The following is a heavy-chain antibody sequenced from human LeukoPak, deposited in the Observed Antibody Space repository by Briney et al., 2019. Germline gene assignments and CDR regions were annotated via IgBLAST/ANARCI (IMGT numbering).Heavy chain of an antibody. CDR1: GLTFSSYA. Sequence: GGSLRLSCAASGLTFSSYAMSWARQAPGKGLEWVSLISGSGGSTFFADSVKGRFTISRDNSKNTLFLQMSSLRAEDTAVYYCAKVPILYYFDYWGQGTLVTVSS. CDR3: AKVPILYYFDY. J-gene: IGHJ4*02. V-gene: IGHV3-23*01. CDR2: ISGSGGST.